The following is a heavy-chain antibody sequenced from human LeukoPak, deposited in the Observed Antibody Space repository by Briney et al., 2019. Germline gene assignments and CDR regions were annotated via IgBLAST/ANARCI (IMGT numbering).Heavy chain of an antibody. V-gene: IGHV4-34*01. J-gene: IGHJ4*02. Sequence: SETLSLTCAVYGGSFSGYYWSWIRQPPGKGLEWIGEINHSVSTNYNPSLKTRVTISVDTSKNQFSLKLSSVTAADTAVYYCARGRPILLWFREFRYYFDYWGQGTLVTVSS. CDR3: ARGRPILLWFREFRYYFDY. CDR2: INHSVST. CDR1: GGSFSGYY. D-gene: IGHD3-10*01.